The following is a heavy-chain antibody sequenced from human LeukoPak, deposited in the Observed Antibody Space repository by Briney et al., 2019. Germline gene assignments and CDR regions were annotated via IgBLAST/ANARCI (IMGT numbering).Heavy chain of an antibody. CDR3: AGIRGEPPLFDP. Sequence: ASVKVSCKPSGYTFTGYYMRWVRQAPGRGVEWMGRINPNSGGTNYAQKFQGRVTMTRDTSISTAYMELSRLRSDDTAVYYWAGIRGEPPLFDPWGQGTLVTVSS. V-gene: IGHV1-2*06. J-gene: IGHJ5*02. CDR1: GYTFTGYY. CDR2: INPNSGGT.